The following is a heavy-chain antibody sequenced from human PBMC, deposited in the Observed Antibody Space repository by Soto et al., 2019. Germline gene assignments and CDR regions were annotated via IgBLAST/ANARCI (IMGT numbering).Heavy chain of an antibody. CDR3: ARGVHYNFWSGYTPPDNWFDP. V-gene: IGHV4-31*03. J-gene: IGHJ5*02. CDR1: GGSISSGGYY. CDR2: IYYSGST. Sequence: SETLSLTCTVSGGSISSGGYYWSWIRQHPGKGLEWFGYIYYSGSTYYNPSLKSRVTISVDTSKNQFSLKLSSVTAADTAVYYCARGVHYNFWSGYTPPDNWFDPWGQGTLVTVSS. D-gene: IGHD3-3*01.